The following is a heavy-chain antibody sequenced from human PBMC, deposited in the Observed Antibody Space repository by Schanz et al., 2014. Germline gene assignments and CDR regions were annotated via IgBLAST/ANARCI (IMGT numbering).Heavy chain of an antibody. CDR1: GFTFSTYA. CDR3: SKDKQGSRSDDS. J-gene: IGHJ5*01. V-gene: IGHV3-23*01. CDR2: ITTGGNT. Sequence: VQLLQSGGALVQPGGSLRLSCSASGFTFSTYAMSWARQTPGKGLEWVSSITTGGNTYYRDSVKGRFIVSRDNSKNTLDLEMNRLRVDNTAVYYCSKDKQGSRSDDSWGQGTLVTVSS. D-gene: IGHD2-15*01.